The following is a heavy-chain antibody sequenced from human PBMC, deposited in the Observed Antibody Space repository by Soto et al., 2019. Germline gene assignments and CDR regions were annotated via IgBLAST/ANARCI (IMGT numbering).Heavy chain of an antibody. D-gene: IGHD3-3*01. CDR3: ARLRIFGVARGGYYMAV. V-gene: IGHV4-59*01. CDR1: GGPIGSYY. J-gene: IGHJ6*03. CDR2: IYYSGST. Sequence: SDTLSLTCTVSGGPIGSYYWSWIGQPPGKGLEWIGYIYYSGSTNYNPSLKSRVTISVDTSKNQFSLKLSSVTAADTAVYYCARLRIFGVARGGYYMAVWGKGTTVTVS.